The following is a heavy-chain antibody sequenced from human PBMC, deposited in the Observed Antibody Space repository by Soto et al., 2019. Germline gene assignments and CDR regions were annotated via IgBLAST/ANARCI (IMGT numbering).Heavy chain of an antibody. J-gene: IGHJ6*02. CDR1: GGTFNSYA. CDR3: ARVPGTNYYYGMDV. CDR2: IIPMFGTV. Sequence: QVQLVQSGAEVKKPGSTVKVSCKASGGTFNSYAFSWERQAPGHGLEWVGGIIPMFGTVNYAQKFQGRVTITADKSTSTAYMELSSLRSDDTAVYYCARVPGTNYYYGMDVWGQGTTVTVFS. D-gene: IGHD1-1*01. V-gene: IGHV1-69*06.